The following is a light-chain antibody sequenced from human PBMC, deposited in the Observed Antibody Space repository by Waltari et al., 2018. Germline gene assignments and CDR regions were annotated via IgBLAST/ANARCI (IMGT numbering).Light chain of an antibody. Sequence: DIVMTQSPDSLAVSLDERATINCKSSQSVLYSSNNRNYLAWYQQKPGQPPKLLVYLASTRESGVPDRFSGSGSGTDFTLTISSLQAEDVAVYYCQQYYSAPWTFGQGTKVEIK. CDR3: QQYYSAPWT. V-gene: IGKV4-1*01. CDR1: QSVLYSSNNRNY. J-gene: IGKJ1*01. CDR2: LAS.